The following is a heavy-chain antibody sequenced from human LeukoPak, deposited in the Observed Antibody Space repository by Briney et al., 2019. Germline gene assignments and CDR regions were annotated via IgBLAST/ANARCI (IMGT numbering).Heavy chain of an antibody. CDR3: AREAYDSSGYYLYYFDY. CDR2: INAGNGNT. V-gene: IGHV1-3*03. D-gene: IGHD3-22*01. J-gene: IGHJ4*02. CDR1: GYTFTSYA. Sequence: GASVKVSCKASGYTFTSYAMHWVRQAPGQRLEWMGWINAGNGNTKYSQEFQGRVTITRDTSASTAYMELSSLRSEDMAVYYCAREAYDSSGYYLYYFDYWGQGTLVTVSS.